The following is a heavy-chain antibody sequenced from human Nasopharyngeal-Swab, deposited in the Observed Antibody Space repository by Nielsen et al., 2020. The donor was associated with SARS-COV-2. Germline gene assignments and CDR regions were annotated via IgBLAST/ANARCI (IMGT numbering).Heavy chain of an antibody. CDR2: IYSSGST. J-gene: IGHJ6*02. CDR3: ARDKRPTSMDL. CDR1: GGSINSDY. V-gene: IGHV4-4*07. Sequence: SETLSLTCNVSGGSINSDYWSWIRQPAGKGLEWIGRIYSSGSTNYNPSLKSRVTMSVDKSNNQVSLQLSSVTAADTAVYYCARDKRPTSMDLWGQGTTVTVSS. D-gene: IGHD1-1*01.